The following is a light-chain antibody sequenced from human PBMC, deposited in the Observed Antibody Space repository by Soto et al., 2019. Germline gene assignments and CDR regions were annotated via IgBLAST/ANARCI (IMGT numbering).Light chain of an antibody. V-gene: IGLV1-44*01. J-gene: IGLJ2*01. CDR3: AAWDDSLNGPV. CDR2: SNN. CDR1: GSNIGSNT. Sequence: SVLTQPPSASGTPGQRVTISCSGSGSNIGSNTVNWYQQLPGTAPKLLIYSNNQRPSGVPDRFSGSKSGTSASLAISGLQSEDEADYYCAAWDDSLNGPVFGGGTKLTVL.